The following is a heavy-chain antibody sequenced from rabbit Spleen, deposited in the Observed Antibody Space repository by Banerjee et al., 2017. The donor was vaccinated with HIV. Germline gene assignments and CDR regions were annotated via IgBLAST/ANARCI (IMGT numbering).Heavy chain of an antibody. CDR3: ARDTGTSFSTYGMDL. J-gene: IGHJ6*01. CDR1: GVSFSGDSY. CDR2: MYAGSSGST. V-gene: IGHV1S40*01. D-gene: IGHD8-1*01. Sequence: QSLEESGGDLVKPGASLTLTCIASGVSFSGDSYMCWVRQAPGKGLEWIACMYAGSSGSTYSATWAKGRFTISKTSSTTVTLQMSSLTVADTATYFCARDTGTSFSTYGMDLWGPGTLVTVS.